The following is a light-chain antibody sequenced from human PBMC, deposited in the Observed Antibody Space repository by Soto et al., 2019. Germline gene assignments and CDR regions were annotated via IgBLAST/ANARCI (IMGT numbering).Light chain of an antibody. CDR2: GAS. V-gene: IGKV3-20*01. J-gene: IGKJ4*01. CDR3: QQYGSSPLA. Sequence: ENVLTQSPGTLSLSPGQRATLSCRASQSVRSSYLAWYQQRPGQAPRLLIYGASSRATGIPDRFSGSGSGTDFTLTISRLEPEDFAVYYCQQYGSSPLALGGGTKVEIK. CDR1: QSVRSSY.